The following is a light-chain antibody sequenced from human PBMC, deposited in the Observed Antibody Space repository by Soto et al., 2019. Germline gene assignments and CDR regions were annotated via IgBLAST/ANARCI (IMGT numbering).Light chain of an antibody. Sequence: QSALTQPAYVSGSPGQSITISCTGTSSDVGSYNLVSWYQQHPGNAPKLMIYEGSKRPSWVSNRCSGSKSGNTDSLTISGLQAEDEADYYCCSHAGSSTPVVFGGGTKLTVL. CDR1: SSDVGSYNL. CDR2: EGS. J-gene: IGLJ2*01. CDR3: CSHAGSSTPVV. V-gene: IGLV2-23*01.